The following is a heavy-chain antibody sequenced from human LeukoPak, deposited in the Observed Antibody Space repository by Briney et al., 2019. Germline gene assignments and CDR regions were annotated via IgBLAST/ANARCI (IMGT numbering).Heavy chain of an antibody. D-gene: IGHD2-15*01. J-gene: IGHJ4*02. Sequence: GGSLRLSCTASGFTFSSYGMHWVRQAPGKGLEWVAVIWFDGSNKYYADSVKGRLTISRDNSKNTLFLQMNSLRAEDTAVYYCAKRPCRGGRCYSGLDYWGQGTLVTVSS. CDR3: AKRPCRGGRCYSGLDY. CDR2: IWFDGSNK. CDR1: GFTFSSYG. V-gene: IGHV3-30*02.